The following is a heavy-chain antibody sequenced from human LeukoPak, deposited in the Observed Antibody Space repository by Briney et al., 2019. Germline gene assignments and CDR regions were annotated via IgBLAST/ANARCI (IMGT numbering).Heavy chain of an antibody. CDR3: AKDGSSFSAMFGLYYYYMDV. CDR1: GFTFSSYG. J-gene: IGHJ6*03. Sequence: PGGSLRLSCAASGFTFSSYGMHWVRQAPGKGLEWVAVIWYGGSNKYYADSVKGRFTISRDNSKNTLYLQMNSLRAEDTAVYYCAKDGSSFSAMFGLYYYYMDVWGKGTTVTVSS. D-gene: IGHD1-26*01. V-gene: IGHV3-30*02. CDR2: IWYGGSNK.